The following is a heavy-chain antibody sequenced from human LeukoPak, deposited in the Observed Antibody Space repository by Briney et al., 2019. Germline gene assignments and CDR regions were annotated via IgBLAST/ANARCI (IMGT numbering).Heavy chain of an antibody. D-gene: IGHD6-19*01. CDR3: TTGAGGWHYFDY. J-gene: IGHJ4*02. CDR1: GFTCSNAW. CDR2: IKSKTDGGTT. Sequence: GGSLRLSCAASGFTCSNAWMSWVRQAPGKGLEWVGRIKSKTDGGTTDYAAPVKGRFTISRDDSKNTLYLQMNSLKTEDTAVYYCTTGAGGWHYFDYWGQGTLVTVSS. V-gene: IGHV3-15*01.